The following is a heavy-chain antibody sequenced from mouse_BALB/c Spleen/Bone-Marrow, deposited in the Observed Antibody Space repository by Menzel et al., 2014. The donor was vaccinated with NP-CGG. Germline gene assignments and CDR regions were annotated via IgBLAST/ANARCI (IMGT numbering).Heavy chain of an antibody. CDR3: GRDNYYDYDGFAY. D-gene: IGHD2-4*01. CDR2: INSNGGST. V-gene: IGHV5-6-3*01. CDR1: GFTFSSYG. J-gene: IGHJ3*01. Sequence: DVQLVESGGGLVQPGGSLKISCAASGFTFSSYGMPWVRQTPDKGLDLVATINSNGGSTYYPDSVKGRFTISRDNAKNTLSLQMSSIKSEDTAMYYCGRDNYYDYDGFAYWGQGTLVTVSA.